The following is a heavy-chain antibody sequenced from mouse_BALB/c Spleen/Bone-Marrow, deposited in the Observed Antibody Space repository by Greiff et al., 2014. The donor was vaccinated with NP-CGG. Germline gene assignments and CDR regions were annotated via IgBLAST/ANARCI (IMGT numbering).Heavy chain of an antibody. CDR2: ISSGGST. V-gene: IGHV5-6-5*01. J-gene: IGHJ3*01. CDR3: AKRGAYGNFWFAY. D-gene: IGHD2-10*02. CDR1: GFTFSSYA. Sequence: DVMLVESGGGLVKPGGSLKLSCAASGFTFSSYAMSWVRQTPEKRLEWVASISSGGSTYYPDSVKGRFTISRDNARNILYLQMSRLRSEDTAMYYCAKRGAYGNFWFAYWGQGTLVTVSA.